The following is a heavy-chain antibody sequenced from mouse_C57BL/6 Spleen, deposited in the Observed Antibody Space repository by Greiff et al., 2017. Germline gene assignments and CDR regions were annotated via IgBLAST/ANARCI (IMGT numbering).Heavy chain of an antibody. CDR3: ATGGYYGYGGAWFAY. Sequence: QVQLQQPGTELVKPGASVKLSCKASGYTFTSYWMHWVKQRPGQGLEWIGNINPSNGGTNYNEKFKSKATLTVDKSSSTAYMQLSSLTSEDSAVYCCATGGYYGYGGAWFAYWGQGTLVTVSA. CDR2: INPSNGGT. J-gene: IGHJ3*01. CDR1: GYTFTSYW. D-gene: IGHD2-2*01. V-gene: IGHV1-53*01.